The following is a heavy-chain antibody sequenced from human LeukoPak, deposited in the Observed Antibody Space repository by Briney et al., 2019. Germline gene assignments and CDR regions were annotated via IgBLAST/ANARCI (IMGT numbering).Heavy chain of an antibody. D-gene: IGHD2-21*01. CDR1: GFSFDDYA. J-gene: IGHJ4*02. Sequence: SGGPLRLSCAASGFSFDDYAMYWVRQAPGKGLEWVSGITWNSGTLGYADSVKGRFTISRDNAKNSLYLQMNSLRTEDTAVYYCAKAMSCAVDHWGQGTLVTVSS. V-gene: IGHV3-9*01. CDR2: ITWNSGTL. CDR3: AKAMSCAVDH.